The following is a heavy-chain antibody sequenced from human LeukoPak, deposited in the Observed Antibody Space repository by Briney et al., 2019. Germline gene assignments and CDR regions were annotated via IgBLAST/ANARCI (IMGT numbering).Heavy chain of an antibody. V-gene: IGHV4-34*01. D-gene: IGHD3-3*01. CDR1: GGSFSGYY. J-gene: IGHJ5*02. CDR3: ARAYGAGSGYYRKHVWGPPYNWFDP. CDR2: INHSGST. Sequence: SETLSLTCAVYGGSFSGYYLSWIRQPPGKGLEWIGEINHSGSTNYNPSLASRVTISVDTSKNQFSLKLSSVPAADTAVYYCARAYGAGSGYYRKHVWGPPYNWFDPWGQGALVTVSS.